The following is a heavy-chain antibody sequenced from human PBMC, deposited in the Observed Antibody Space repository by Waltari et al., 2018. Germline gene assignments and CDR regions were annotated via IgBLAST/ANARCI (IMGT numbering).Heavy chain of an antibody. CDR2: IFSNDEK. D-gene: IGHD3-22*01. J-gene: IGHJ6*02. V-gene: IGHV2-26*01. CDR3: ARSHDSSGYYYNYYYYYGMDV. Sequence: QVTLKESGPVLVKPTATLTLTCTVSGFSLSNARMGVRWIRQPPGKPLAWLAHIFSNDEKSYSTSLKSRLTISKDTSKSQVVLTMTNMDPVDTATYYCARSHDSSGYYYNYYYYYGMDVWGQGTTVTVSS. CDR1: GFSLSNARMG.